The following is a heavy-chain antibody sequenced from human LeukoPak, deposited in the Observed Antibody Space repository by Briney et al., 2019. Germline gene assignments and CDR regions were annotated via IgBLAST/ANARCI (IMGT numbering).Heavy chain of an antibody. CDR2: IYYSGST. CDR1: GGYISSYY. Sequence: PSETLSLTCTVSGGYISSYYWSWIRQPPGKGLEWIGYIYYSGSTNYNPSLKSRVTISVDTSKNQFSLKLSSVTAADTAVYYCARADYEYSGSYSVDYWGQGTLVTVSS. J-gene: IGHJ4*02. V-gene: IGHV4-59*01. D-gene: IGHD1-26*01. CDR3: ARADYEYSGSYSVDY.